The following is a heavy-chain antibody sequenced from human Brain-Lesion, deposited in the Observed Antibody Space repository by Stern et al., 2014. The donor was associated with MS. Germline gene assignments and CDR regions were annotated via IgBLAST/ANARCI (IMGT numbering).Heavy chain of an antibody. CDR2: INPNTGGT. J-gene: IGHJ6*02. D-gene: IGHD3-3*01. V-gene: IGHV1-2*02. Sequence: QVQLVQSGAEVKKPGASVKVSCKTSGYIFTGYYIHWVRQAPGQGLEWIAWINPNTGGTKSAQKFQGRVTMSRDTSISTAYVELSSLTSDDTAVYYCARDQRGITIFGVVTDYYYLGMDVWGQGTTVTVSS. CDR3: ARDQRGITIFGVVTDYYYLGMDV. CDR1: GYIFTGYY.